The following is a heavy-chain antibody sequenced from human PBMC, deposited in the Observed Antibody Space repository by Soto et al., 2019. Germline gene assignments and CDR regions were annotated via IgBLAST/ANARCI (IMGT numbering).Heavy chain of an antibody. CDR2: INPNTGIT. Sequence: QVQLVQSGAEVKKPGASVKVSCEASGYRFTGYYLHWVRQAPGQGLQWMGWINPNTGITNYGQKFRGRVTITRDTSINTAYLELSGLTSDDTAMYYCATFYYGDSVLDYWGQGTLVTVSS. CDR1: GYRFTGYY. D-gene: IGHD4-17*01. J-gene: IGHJ4*02. V-gene: IGHV1-2*02. CDR3: ATFYYGDSVLDY.